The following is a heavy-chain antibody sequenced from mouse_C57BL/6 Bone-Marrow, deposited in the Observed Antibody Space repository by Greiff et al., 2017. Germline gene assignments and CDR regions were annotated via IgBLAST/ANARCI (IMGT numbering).Heavy chain of an antibody. V-gene: IGHV1-69*01. CDR3: ARENDSDYVAY. D-gene: IGHD2-3*01. CDR1: GYTFTSYW. CDR2: IDPSDSYT. J-gene: IGHJ3*01. Sequence: VQLQQPGAELVMPGASVKLSCKASGYTFTSYWMHWVKQRPGQGLEWIGEIDPSDSYTNYNQKFKGKSTLTVDKSSSTAYMQLSSLTSEDSAVYYCARENDSDYVAYWGQGTLVTVSA.